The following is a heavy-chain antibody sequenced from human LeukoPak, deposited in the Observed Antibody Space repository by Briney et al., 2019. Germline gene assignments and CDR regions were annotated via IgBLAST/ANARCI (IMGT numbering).Heavy chain of an antibody. Sequence: LPGGSLRLSCAASGFTFRDHYMDWVRHAPGEWLEWLRRRINKANSYTTEYAPSVKGRSTISRDDTKNSLLLQMNSLKTEDTAVYYCARAPPIGATYSFDSWGQGTLVTVSS. CDR1: GFTFRDHY. J-gene: IGHJ4*02. CDR2: RINKANSYTT. CDR3: ARAPPIGATYSFDS. V-gene: IGHV3-72*01. D-gene: IGHD4/OR15-4a*01.